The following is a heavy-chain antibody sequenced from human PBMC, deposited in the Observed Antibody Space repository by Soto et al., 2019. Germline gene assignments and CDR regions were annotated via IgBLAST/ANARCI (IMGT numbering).Heavy chain of an antibody. CDR2: VYYTGDT. D-gene: IGHD4-17*01. Sequence: QVQLQQSGPRLVKPSETLSLTCTVSSGPDRSHNWGWIRQPPGRGLEWIGYVYYTGDTAYNPSLRGRVPISADTSTTDTPLALNSVTAADTAVYYCVRQGIDYLHGLVDVWGQGTTVSVSS. CDR1: SGPDRSHN. V-gene: IGHV4-59*08. J-gene: IGHJ6*02. CDR3: VRQGIDYLHGLVDV.